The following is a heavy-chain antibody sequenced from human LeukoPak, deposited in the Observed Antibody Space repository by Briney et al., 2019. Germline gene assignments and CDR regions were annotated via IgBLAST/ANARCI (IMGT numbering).Heavy chain of an antibody. V-gene: IGHV4-4*07. CDR2: IYTSGST. CDR1: GGSISSYY. CDR3: ARRAGYSSSWYWFDP. D-gene: IGHD6-13*01. J-gene: IGHJ5*02. Sequence: SETLSLTCTGSGGSISSYYWSWIRQPAGKGLEWIGRIYTSGSTNYNPSLKSRVTMSVDTSKNQFSLKLSSVTAADTAVYYCARRAGYSSSWYWFDPWGQGTLVTVSS.